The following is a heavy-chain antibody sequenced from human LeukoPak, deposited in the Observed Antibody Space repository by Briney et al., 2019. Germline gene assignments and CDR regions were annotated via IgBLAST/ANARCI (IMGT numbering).Heavy chain of an antibody. CDR3: ARGGDYGDYGQVDY. CDR1: GGSISSYY. Sequence: SETLSLTCTVSGGSISSYYWSWIRQPAGKGLEWIGRIYTSGSTYYNPSLKSRVTISVDRSKNQFSLKLSSVTAADTAVYYCARGGDYGDYGQVDYWGQGTLVTVSS. CDR2: IYTSGST. J-gene: IGHJ4*02. V-gene: IGHV4-4*07. D-gene: IGHD4-17*01.